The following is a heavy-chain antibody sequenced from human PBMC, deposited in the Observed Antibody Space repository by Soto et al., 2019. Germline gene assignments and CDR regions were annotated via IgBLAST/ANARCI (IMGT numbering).Heavy chain of an antibody. D-gene: IGHD6-19*01. CDR3: AGMPYTSGLRFDP. Sequence: SETLSLTCNMSGDSYSISTYSWSWIRQPPGKALQWIGFIYQSGVTSYNPSLASRVSISLDRSNNQCSLKLKSVTAADTAVYFCAGMPYTSGLRFDPWGTGTLVTVSS. CDR2: IYQSGVT. V-gene: IGHV4-30-2*01. CDR1: GDSYSISTYS. J-gene: IGHJ5*02.